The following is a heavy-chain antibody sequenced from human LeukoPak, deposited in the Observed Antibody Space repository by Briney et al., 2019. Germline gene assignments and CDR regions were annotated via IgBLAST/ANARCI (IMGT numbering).Heavy chain of an antibody. J-gene: IGHJ3*02. CDR1: GDSVSRGYY. D-gene: IGHD1-1*01. V-gene: IGHV4-38-2*02. CDR3: ANRLLRSGTGAFDI. Sequence: SETLSLTCTVSGDSVSRGYYCGWIRPPPGKGLEWIGSISHGGAAHDSVTTFYNPSLKSRVTMSVDTSKNQFSLRLTSVTAADTALYFCANRLLRSGTGAFDIWGQGTVVIVPS. CDR2: ISHGGAAHDSVTT.